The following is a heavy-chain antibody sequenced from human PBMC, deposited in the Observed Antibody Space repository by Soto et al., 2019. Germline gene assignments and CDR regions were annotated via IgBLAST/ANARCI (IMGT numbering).Heavy chain of an antibody. J-gene: IGHJ4*02. Sequence: GSVKVSCKASGYTFTSFSIHWVLQAPGQGLEWMGWINAGNGNIKHSQKFQHRVTITRDTSASTAYMELSSLRFEDTAVYYCARDGAVAGDSNFDYWGQGTLVTVSS. CDR2: INAGNGNI. CDR1: GYTFTSFS. V-gene: IGHV1-3*01. D-gene: IGHD6-19*01. CDR3: ARDGAVAGDSNFDY.